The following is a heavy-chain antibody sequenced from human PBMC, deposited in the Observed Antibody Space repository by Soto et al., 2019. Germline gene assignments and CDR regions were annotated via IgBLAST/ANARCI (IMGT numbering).Heavy chain of an antibody. CDR1: GGSISSGDYY. D-gene: IGHD2-21*02. CDR2: IYYSGST. V-gene: IGHV4-30-4*01. CDR3: ARTGMLPYCCCACHNAFDI. J-gene: IGHJ3*02. Sequence: QVQLQESGPGLVKPSQTLSLTCTVSGGSISSGDYYWSWLRQPPGKGLEWLGYIYYSGSTYYNPSLESHRYVSVDTAKNQFSLNLRSVTAADTAIYCCARTGMLPYCCCACHNAFDIWGQGTMVTVSS.